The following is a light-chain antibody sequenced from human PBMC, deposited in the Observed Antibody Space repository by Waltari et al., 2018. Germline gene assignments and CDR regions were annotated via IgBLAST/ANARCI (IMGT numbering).Light chain of an antibody. CDR3: SSYAGSNKGV. CDR2: EVS. CDR1: SSAVGGYNY. V-gene: IGLV2-8*01. Sequence: QSALTQPPSASGSPGQPVTISCTGTSSAVGGYNYVSWDQQPPGKAPKLMIYEVSKRPSGVPDRFSGSKSGNTASLTVSGLQAEDEADYYCSSYAGSNKGVFGGGTKLTVL. J-gene: IGLJ2*01.